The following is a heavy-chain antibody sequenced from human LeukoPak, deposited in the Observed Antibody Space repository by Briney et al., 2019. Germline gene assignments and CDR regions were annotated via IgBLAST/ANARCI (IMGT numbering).Heavy chain of an antibody. CDR3: ARSHGVIVVVISNFDY. V-gene: IGHV4-59*12. CDR2: IYYSGST. Sequence: SETLSLTCTVSGGSISSYYWSWIRQPPGKGLEWIGYIYYSGSTYYNPSLKSRVTISVDTSKNQFSLKLSSVTAADTAVYYCARSHGVIVVVISNFDYWGQGTLVTVSS. CDR1: GGSISSYY. J-gene: IGHJ4*02. D-gene: IGHD3-22*01.